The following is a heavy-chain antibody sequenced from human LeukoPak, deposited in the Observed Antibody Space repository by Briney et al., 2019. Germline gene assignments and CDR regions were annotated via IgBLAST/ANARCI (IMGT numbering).Heavy chain of an antibody. J-gene: IGHJ4*02. Sequence: GGSLRLSCAASGFTFSSYSMNWVRQAPGKGLECVSSVSSSSSYIYYADSVKGRFTISRDNAKNSLYLQMNSLRAEDTAVYYCARLPHYYETPGDFDYWGQGTLVTVSS. D-gene: IGHD3-22*01. CDR2: VSSSSSYI. V-gene: IGHV3-21*01. CDR1: GFTFSSYS. CDR3: ARLPHYYETPGDFDY.